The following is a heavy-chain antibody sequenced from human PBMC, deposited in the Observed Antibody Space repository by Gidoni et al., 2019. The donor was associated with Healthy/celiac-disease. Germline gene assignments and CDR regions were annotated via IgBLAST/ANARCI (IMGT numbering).Heavy chain of an antibody. J-gene: IGHJ5*02. D-gene: IGHD4-17*01. Sequence: EVQLVESGGGLVQPGRSLRLSCAASGFTFDDYAMHWVRQAPGKGLEWVSGISWNSGSIGYADSVKGRFTISRDNAKNSLYLQMNSLRAEDTALYYCAKSLDYGDFPQMPDPWGQGTLVTVSS. CDR3: AKSLDYGDFPQMPDP. V-gene: IGHV3-9*01. CDR2: ISWNSGSI. CDR1: GFTFDDYA.